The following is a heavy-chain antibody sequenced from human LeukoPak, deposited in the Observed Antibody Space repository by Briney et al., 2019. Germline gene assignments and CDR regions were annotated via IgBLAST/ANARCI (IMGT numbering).Heavy chain of an antibody. V-gene: IGHV3-21*01. D-gene: IGHD4-17*01. J-gene: IGHJ4*02. CDR2: IDPSSSYI. CDR1: GFTFSTYP. CDR3: TRGSYGDYEY. Sequence: PGGSLRLSCSASGFTFSTYPMNWVRQAPGKGLEWVSSIDPSSSYIYYADSVRGRFTISRDNAQNSLYLQVSSLRAEDTAVYYCTRGSYGDYEYWGQGTLVTVSS.